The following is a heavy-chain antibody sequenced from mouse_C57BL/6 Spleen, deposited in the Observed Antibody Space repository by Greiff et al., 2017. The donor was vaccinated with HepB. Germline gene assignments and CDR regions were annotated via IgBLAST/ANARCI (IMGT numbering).Heavy chain of an antibody. J-gene: IGHJ2*01. D-gene: IGHD2-4*01. CDR3: ARWVIGLRLFDY. CDR2: INPSNGGT. Sequence: QVQLQQPGPELVKPGASVKLSCKASGYTFTSYWMHWVKQRPGQGLEWIGNINPSNGGTNYNEKFKSKATLTVDKSSSTAYMQLSSLTSEDSAVYYCARWVIGLRLFDYWGQGTTLTVSS. CDR1: GYTFTSYW. V-gene: IGHV1-53*01.